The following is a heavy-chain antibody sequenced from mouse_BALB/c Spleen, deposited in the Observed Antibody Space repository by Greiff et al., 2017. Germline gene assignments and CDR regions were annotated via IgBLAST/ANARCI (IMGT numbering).Heavy chain of an antibody. CDR1: GYTFTSYD. J-gene: IGHJ4*01. CDR3: ARDDCYSRAMDY. D-gene: IGHD2-3*01. Sequence: QVQLKQSGAELVKPGASVKLSCKASGYTFTSYDINWVRQRPEQGLEWIGWIFPGDGSTKYKEKFKGQATMPPDNSSSTAYMQLSGLTSEDSAVYFCARDDCYSRAMDYWGQGTSVTVSS. CDR2: IFPGDGST. V-gene: IGHV1-85*01.